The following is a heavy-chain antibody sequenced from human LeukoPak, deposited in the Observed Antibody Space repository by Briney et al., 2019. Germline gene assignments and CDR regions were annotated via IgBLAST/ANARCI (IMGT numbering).Heavy chain of an antibody. Sequence: ASVKVSCEASGYTFTGYYMHWVRQAPGQGLEWMGWINPNSGGTNYAQKFQGRVTMTRDTSISTAYMELSRLRSDDTALYYCTRDGFSGAAFDYWGQGTLVTVSS. CDR3: TRDGFSGAAFDY. J-gene: IGHJ4*02. D-gene: IGHD7-27*01. CDR1: GYTFTGYY. CDR2: INPNSGGT. V-gene: IGHV1-2*02.